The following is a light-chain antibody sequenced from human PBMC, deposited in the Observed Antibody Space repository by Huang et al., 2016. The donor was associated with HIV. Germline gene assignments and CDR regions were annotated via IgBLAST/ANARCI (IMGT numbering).Light chain of an antibody. V-gene: IGKV3-11*01. CDR1: QSVSSY. Sequence: EIVLTQSPATLSLSPGERATLSCRASQSVSSYLAWYQQKPGPAPRLRIYDASNSATGIPARFRGSGSGTDFTLTISSLAPEDFAVYYCQQRSNWPLCTFGQGTKLEIK. CDR2: DAS. J-gene: IGKJ2*02. CDR3: QQRSNWPLCT.